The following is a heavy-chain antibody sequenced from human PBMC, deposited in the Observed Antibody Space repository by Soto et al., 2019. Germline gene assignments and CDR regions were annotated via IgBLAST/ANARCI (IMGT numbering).Heavy chain of an antibody. CDR1: GDSVSSNSAA. CDR3: ARVNWNLGYYGMDV. D-gene: IGHD1-7*01. CDR2: TYYRSKWYN. V-gene: IGHV6-1*01. J-gene: IGHJ6*02. Sequence: PTLSLTCAISGDSVSSNSAAWNWIRQSPSRGLEWLGRTYYRSKWYNDYAVSVKSRITINPDTSKNQFSLQLNSVTPEDTAVYYCARVNWNLGYYGMDVWGQGTTVTVSS.